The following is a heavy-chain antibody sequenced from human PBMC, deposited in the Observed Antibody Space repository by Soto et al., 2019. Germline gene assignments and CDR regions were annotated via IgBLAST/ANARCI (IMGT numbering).Heavy chain of an antibody. CDR3: AASYRLYCSGGSCYPGSYYYYMDV. CDR2: IVVGSGNT. V-gene: IGHV1-58*02. J-gene: IGHJ6*03. Sequence: GASVKVSCKASGFTSTNSAMQWVRQARGQRLEWIGWIVVGSGNTNYAQKFQERVTITRDMSTSTAYMELSSLRSEDTAVYYCAASYRLYCSGGSCYPGSYYYYMDVWGKGTTVTVSS. D-gene: IGHD2-15*01. CDR1: GFTSTNSA.